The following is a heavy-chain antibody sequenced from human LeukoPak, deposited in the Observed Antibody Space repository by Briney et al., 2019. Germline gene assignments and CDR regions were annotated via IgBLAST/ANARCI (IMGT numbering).Heavy chain of an antibody. D-gene: IGHD3-10*01. CDR3: AKDRVGSGSYYWFDP. CDR2: LSGSGAGT. Sequence: GGSLRLSCAASGFTFSDYALGWVRQAPGRGLEWVATLSGSGAGTYYSDSVQGRFTISRDNSKNTLYLQMNSLRAEDTAVYYCAKDRVGSGSYYWFDPWGQGTLVTVSS. CDR1: GFTFSDYA. V-gene: IGHV3-23*01. J-gene: IGHJ5*02.